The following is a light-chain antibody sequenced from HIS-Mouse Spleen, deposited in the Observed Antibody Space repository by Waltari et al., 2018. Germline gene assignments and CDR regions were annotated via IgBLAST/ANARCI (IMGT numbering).Light chain of an antibody. CDR1: ALPKKS. V-gene: IGLV3-10*01. CDR2: EDS. J-gene: IGLJ2*01. CDR3: YSTDSSGNHRV. Sequence: SYELTQPPSVSGSPGQTARITCSGAALPKKSAYWYQQKSGQAPVLVIYEDSKRPSGIPERFSGSSSGTMATLTISGAQVEDEADYYCYSTDSSGNHRVFGGGTKLTVL.